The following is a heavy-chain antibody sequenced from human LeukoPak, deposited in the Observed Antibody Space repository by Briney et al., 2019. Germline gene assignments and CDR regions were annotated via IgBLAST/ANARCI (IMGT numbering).Heavy chain of an antibody. J-gene: IGHJ5*02. CDR1: GFTVSSNY. CDR3: ARDPSGSYGWFDP. Sequence: GGSLRLSCAASGFTVSSNYMSWVRQAPGKGLEWVSVIYSGGSTYYADSVKGRFTISRDNSKNTLYLQMNSLRAEDTAVYYCARDPSGSYGWFDPWGQGTLVTVSS. CDR2: IYSGGST. V-gene: IGHV3-53*01. D-gene: IGHD1-26*01.